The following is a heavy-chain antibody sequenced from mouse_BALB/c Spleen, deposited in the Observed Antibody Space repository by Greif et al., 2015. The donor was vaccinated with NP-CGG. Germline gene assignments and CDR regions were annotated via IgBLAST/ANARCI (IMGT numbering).Heavy chain of an antibody. Sequence: EVKLVESGGGLVQPGGSLKLSCAASGFTFSSYTMSWVRQTPEKRLEWVAYISNGGGSTYYPDTVKGRFTISRDNAKNTLYLQMSSLKSEDTAMYYCARDEGNHYYAMDYWGQGTSVTVSS. CDR3: ARDEGNHYYAMDY. V-gene: IGHV5-12-2*01. CDR2: ISNGGGST. CDR1: GFTFSSYT. J-gene: IGHJ4*01.